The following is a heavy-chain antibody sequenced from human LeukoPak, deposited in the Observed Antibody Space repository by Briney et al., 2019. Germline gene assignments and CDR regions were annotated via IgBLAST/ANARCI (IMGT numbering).Heavy chain of an antibody. Sequence: GGSLRLSCAASGFTFSSYAMSWVRQAPGKGLEWVSAISGSGGSTYYADSVKGRFTISRDSSKNTLYLQMNSLRAEDTAVYYCAKGNDFWSGYYRDYWGQGTLVTVSS. CDR1: GFTFSSYA. CDR2: ISGSGGST. CDR3: AKGNDFWSGYYRDY. J-gene: IGHJ4*02. V-gene: IGHV3-23*01. D-gene: IGHD3-3*01.